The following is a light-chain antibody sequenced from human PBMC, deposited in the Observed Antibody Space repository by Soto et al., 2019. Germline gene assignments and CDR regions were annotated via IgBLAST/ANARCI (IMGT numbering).Light chain of an antibody. J-gene: IGKJ5*01. CDR1: QSISSY. Sequence: IRITQSPSSLSASTGDRVTITCRASQSISSYLNWYQQKPGKAPKLMIYAASSLQSGVPSRFSGSGSGTDFTLTVSSLQPEDFADYYCQQSYSTYPITFGQGTRLEIK. V-gene: IGKV1-39*01. CDR3: QQSYSTYPIT. CDR2: AAS.